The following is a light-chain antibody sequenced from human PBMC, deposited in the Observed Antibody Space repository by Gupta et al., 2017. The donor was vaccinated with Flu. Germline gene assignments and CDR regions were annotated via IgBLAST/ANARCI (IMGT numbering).Light chain of an antibody. CDR3: QQYNDYPPYT. J-gene: IGKJ2*01. CDR1: QSVTSN. CDR2: AAY. Sequence: TLYVSPGERVTLSCRASQSVTSNVGWYQQKPGQAPRLLIYAAYRRVTGVPDRFSGSGSGTEFTLTISRLQSEDFAVYYCQQYNDYPPYTFGQGTKLEIK. V-gene: IGKV3-15*01.